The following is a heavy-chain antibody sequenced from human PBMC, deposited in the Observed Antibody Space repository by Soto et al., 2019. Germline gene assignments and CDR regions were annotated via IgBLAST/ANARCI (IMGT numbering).Heavy chain of an antibody. CDR2: ISRYNGNT. Sequence: QVQLWQSGDAVRKPGASVKVSCRASRYIFVNYGSAWVRQPPAQGLECMGWISRYNGNTHDARKVQRRLTMTTYISTSKAYMDLVRLKYADVAVCYCAMLDNYVTPAPHDVWGQGTTVTVSS. CDR1: RYIFVNYG. CDR3: AMLDNYVTPAPHDV. J-gene: IGHJ6*02. D-gene: IGHD3-16*01. V-gene: IGHV1-18*03.